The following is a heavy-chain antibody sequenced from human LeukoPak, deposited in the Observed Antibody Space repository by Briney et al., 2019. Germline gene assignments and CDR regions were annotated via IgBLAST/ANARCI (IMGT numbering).Heavy chain of an antibody. CDR1: GGSISSHY. D-gene: IGHD3-22*01. CDR3: ARVSDVGYYDSSGYYRLSYAFDI. Sequence: SETLSLTCTVSGGSISSHYWSWIRQPPGKGLEWIGYIYYSASTNYNPSLKSRVTISVDTSKNQFSLKLSSVTAADTAVYYCARVSDVGYYDSSGYYRLSYAFDIWGQGTMVTVSS. V-gene: IGHV4-59*11. J-gene: IGHJ3*02. CDR2: IYYSAST.